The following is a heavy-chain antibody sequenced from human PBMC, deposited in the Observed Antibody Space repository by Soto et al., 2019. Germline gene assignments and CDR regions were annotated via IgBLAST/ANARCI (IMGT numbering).Heavy chain of an antibody. V-gene: IGHV3-9*01. D-gene: IGHD6-19*01. CDR1: GFTFDDYA. CDR3: AKASSGAVAATSAFDY. CDR2: LTWNRDNI. J-gene: IGHJ4*02. Sequence: EVQLVESGGGLIQPGKSLRLSCAASGFTFDDYAMHWVRQAPGKGLEWVSGLTWNRDNIAYADSVKGRFTISRDNAKNSLYLQMDSLRAEDTALYYCAKASSGAVAATSAFDYWGQGTLVTVSS.